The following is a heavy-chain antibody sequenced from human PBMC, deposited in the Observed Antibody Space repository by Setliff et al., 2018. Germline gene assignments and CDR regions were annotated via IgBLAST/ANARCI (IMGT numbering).Heavy chain of an antibody. CDR2: IDGEGSVI. J-gene: IGHJ4*02. D-gene: IGHD3-3*01. V-gene: IGHV3-7*01. CDR1: GFTFRTSS. Sequence: PGGSLRLSCAASGFTFRTSSMTWVRQGPGKGLEWVAAIDGEGSVIYYLDSVKGRFTISRDNAKYSLFLQMNSLTAEDTAVYYCAREPGNTFWSASSGPIVFDYWGQGTLVTVSS. CDR3: AREPGNTFWSASSGPIVFDY.